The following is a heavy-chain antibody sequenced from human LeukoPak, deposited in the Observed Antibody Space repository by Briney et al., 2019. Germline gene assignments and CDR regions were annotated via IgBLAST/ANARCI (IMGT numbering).Heavy chain of an antibody. J-gene: IGHJ4*02. Sequence: GGSLRLSCAGSDFSFITYAMSWVRQAPGKGLEWVSSITGRGDATYYADSVKGRFTISRDNSKDTLYLQMNSLRVDDTAVYYCAGQWLRLGPIDYWGQGTLVSVSS. CDR2: ITGRGDAT. CDR1: DFSFITYA. D-gene: IGHD5-12*01. CDR3: AGQWLRLGPIDY. V-gene: IGHV3-23*01.